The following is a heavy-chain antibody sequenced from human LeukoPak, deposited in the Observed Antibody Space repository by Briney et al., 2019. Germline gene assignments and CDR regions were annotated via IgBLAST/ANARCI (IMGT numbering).Heavy chain of an antibody. CDR1: GFTFGDYA. CDR2: IWYDGSNK. J-gene: IGHJ4*02. D-gene: IGHD3-22*01. V-gene: IGHV3-33*01. CDR3: ARDSGPHYYDSSGYYGPFDY. Sequence: GGSLRLSCTASGFTFGDYAMSWFRQAPGKGLEWVAVIWYDGSNKYYADSVKGRFTISRDNSKNTLYLQMNSLRAEDTAVYYCARDSGPHYYDSSGYYGPFDYWGQGTLVTVSS.